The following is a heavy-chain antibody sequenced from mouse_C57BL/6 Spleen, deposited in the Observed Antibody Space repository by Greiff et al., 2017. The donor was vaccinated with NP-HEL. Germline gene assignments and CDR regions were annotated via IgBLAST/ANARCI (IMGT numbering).Heavy chain of an antibody. CDR1: GYTFTDYE. V-gene: IGHV1-15*01. D-gene: IGHD2-5*01. Sequence: VQLQQSGAELVRPGASVTLSCKASGYTFTDYEMHWVKQTPVHGLEWIGAIDPETGGTAYNQKFKGKAILTADKSSSTAYMELRSLTSEDSAVYYCTRSGSLYSNPYYAMDYWGQGTSVTVSS. J-gene: IGHJ4*01. CDR3: TRSGSLYSNPYYAMDY. CDR2: IDPETGGT.